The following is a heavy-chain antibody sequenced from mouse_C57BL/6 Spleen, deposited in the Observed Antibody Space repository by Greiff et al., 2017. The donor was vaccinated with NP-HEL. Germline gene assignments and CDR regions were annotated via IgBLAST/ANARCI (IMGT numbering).Heavy chain of an antibody. J-gene: IGHJ3*01. CDR2: IWGVGST. V-gene: IGHV2-6*01. CDR3: ASSLYYGKSWFAY. Sequence: VQRVESGPGLVAPSQSLSITCTVSGFSLTSYGVDWVRQSPGKGLEWLGVIWGVGSTNYNSALKSRLSISKDNSKSQVCLKMNSLQTDDTAMYYCASSLYYGKSWFAYWGQGTLVTVSA. D-gene: IGHD2-1*01. CDR1: GFSLTSYG.